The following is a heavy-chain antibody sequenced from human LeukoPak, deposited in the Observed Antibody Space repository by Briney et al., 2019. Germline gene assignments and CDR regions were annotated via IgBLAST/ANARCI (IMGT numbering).Heavy chain of an antibody. D-gene: IGHD3-3*01. CDR3: AKDSWSGTGYFDY. J-gene: IGHJ4*02. V-gene: IGHV4-39*02. CDR1: GGSISSSTYY. CDR2: IYYSGTT. Sequence: SETLSLACTVSGGSISSSTYYWGWLRQPPGKGLEWVGSIYYSGTTYYSPSLRSRVTISVDTSKNQFSLKVSSVTAADTGVYYCAKDSWSGTGYFDYWGQGTLVTVSS.